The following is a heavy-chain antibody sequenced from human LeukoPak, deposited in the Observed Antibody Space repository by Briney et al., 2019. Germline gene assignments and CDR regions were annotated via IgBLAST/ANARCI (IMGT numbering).Heavy chain of an antibody. J-gene: IGHJ4*02. CDR2: ISGNNDNP. D-gene: IGHD2-2*01. CDR3: ARDGTSTDDY. V-gene: IGHV1-18*01. Sequence: ASVKVSCKASGYTFSNFGISWVRQAPGQGLEWMGWISGNNDNPNYGQKFQGRLTVTTDSSTNTAYMELGNLRSDDTAVYCCARDGTSTDDYWGQGTLVTVSS. CDR1: GYTFSNFG.